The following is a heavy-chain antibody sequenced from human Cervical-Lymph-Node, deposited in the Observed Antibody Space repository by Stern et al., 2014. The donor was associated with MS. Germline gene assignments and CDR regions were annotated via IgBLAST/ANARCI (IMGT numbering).Heavy chain of an antibody. CDR3: ARPCVAGYYHFAMDV. V-gene: IGHV1-69*01. Sequence: VQLVQSGTEGKKPGSSVKVSCKASGGTIGSYAINWVRQAPGQGLEWMGGIIPFFGTTNYAQKFQGRVTITADESTNTAYMELSSLTSEDTAVYYCARPCVAGYYHFAMDVWGQGTTVSVSS. D-gene: IGHD2-15*01. J-gene: IGHJ6*02. CDR2: IIPFFGTT. CDR1: GGTIGSYA.